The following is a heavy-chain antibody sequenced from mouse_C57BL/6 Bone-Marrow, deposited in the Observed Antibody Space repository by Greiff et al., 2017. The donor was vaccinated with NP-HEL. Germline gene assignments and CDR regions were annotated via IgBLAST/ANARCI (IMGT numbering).Heavy chain of an antibody. CDR2: IWSGGST. Sequence: QVQLKQSGPGLVQPSQSLSITCTVSGFSLTSYGVHWVRQSPGKGLEWLGVIWSGGSTDYNAAFISRLSISKDNSKSQVFFKMNSLQADDTAIYYCARFYYYGSSYVFYAMDYWGQGTSVTVSS. J-gene: IGHJ4*01. D-gene: IGHD1-1*01. V-gene: IGHV2-2*01. CDR3: ARFYYYGSSYVFYAMDY. CDR1: GFSLTSYG.